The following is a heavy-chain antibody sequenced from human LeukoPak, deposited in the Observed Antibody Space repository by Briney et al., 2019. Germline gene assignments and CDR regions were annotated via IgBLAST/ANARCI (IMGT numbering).Heavy chain of an antibody. V-gene: IGHV4-59*01. CDR1: GVSTSSYY. Sequence: PSETLSLTCTVSGVSTSSYYWSWIRQPPGKGLEWIAHMYYSGSTNYNPSLKSRVTISLDTSKNLFSLRLTSLTAADTAVYYCARHFSSGWSDSWGLGTLVTVSS. D-gene: IGHD6-19*01. CDR2: MYYSGST. J-gene: IGHJ5*01. CDR3: ARHFSSGWSDS.